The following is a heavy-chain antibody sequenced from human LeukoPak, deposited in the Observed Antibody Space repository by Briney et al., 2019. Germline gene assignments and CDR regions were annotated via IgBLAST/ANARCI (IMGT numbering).Heavy chain of an antibody. D-gene: IGHD1-1*01. Sequence: PETLSLTCTVTGGSISSSSYDWGWIRQPPGKGLEWMGRINHRESTYYNPSLKRRATITVYKSKNHFLRKIISVIAADTAVYYCARQPSARRHNWFDPWGQGTLVTVSS. V-gene: IGHV4-39*01. J-gene: IGHJ5*02. CDR2: INHREST. CDR1: GGSISSSSYD. CDR3: ARQPSARRHNWFDP.